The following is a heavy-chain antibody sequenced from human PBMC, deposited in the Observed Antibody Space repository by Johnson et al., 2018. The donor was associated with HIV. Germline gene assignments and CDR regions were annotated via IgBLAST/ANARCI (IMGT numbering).Heavy chain of an antibody. Sequence: QVQLVESGGGVVRPGGSLRLSCAASGFTFSSYAMHWVRQAPGKGLEWVAVISYDGSNKYYADSVRGRFTISRDNVKNLVYLQMNSLRTEDTAVYYCARPAGKMNLVVDDSFHIWGQGTRVTVSS. CDR3: ARPAGKMNLVVDDSFHI. V-gene: IGHV3-30*04. J-gene: IGHJ3*02. CDR1: GFTFSSYA. CDR2: ISYDGSNK. D-gene: IGHD2-21*01.